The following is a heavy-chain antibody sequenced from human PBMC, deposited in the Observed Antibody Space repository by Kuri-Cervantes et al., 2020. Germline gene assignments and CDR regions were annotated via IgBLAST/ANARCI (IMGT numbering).Heavy chain of an antibody. CDR3: ARDPYSSGWSPGAFDI. V-gene: IGHV1-2*02. D-gene: IGHD6-19*01. J-gene: IGHJ3*02. CDR2: INPNSGDT. CDR1: GYTFTGYY. Sequence: ASVKVSCKASGYTFTGYYIHWVRQAPGQGLEWMGWINPNSGDTNYAQKFQGRVTMTRDTSISTAYMELRSLRSDDTAVYYCARDPYSSGWSPGAFDIWGQGTMVTVSS.